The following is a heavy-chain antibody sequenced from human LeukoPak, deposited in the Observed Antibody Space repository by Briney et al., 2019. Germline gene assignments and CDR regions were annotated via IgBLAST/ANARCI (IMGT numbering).Heavy chain of an antibody. Sequence: SETLSLTCTVSGGSISSFYWSWIRQPAGKGLEWIGRLLTGGSTIYNPSLKSRVTISEDKSKNQFSLKLSSVTAADTAVYYCARDEGSGHYDSWGQGTLVTVSS. D-gene: IGHD3-3*01. CDR3: ARDEGSGHYDS. V-gene: IGHV4-4*07. J-gene: IGHJ4*02. CDR2: LLTGGST. CDR1: GGSISSFY.